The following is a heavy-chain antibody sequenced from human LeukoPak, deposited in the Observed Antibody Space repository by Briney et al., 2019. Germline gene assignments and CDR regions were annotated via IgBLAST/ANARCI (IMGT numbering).Heavy chain of an antibody. V-gene: IGHV3-30-3*01. J-gene: IGHJ4*02. D-gene: IGHD2-21*02. CDR3: ARDGVGTAPRTPHYFDY. CDR2: ISYDGSNK. Sequence: GGSLRLSCAASGFTFSSYAMHWVRQAPGKGLEWVAVISYDGSNKYYADSVKGRFTISRDNSKEALYLQMNSLRAEDTAVYYCARDGVGTAPRTPHYFDYWGQGTLVTVSS. CDR1: GFTFSSYA.